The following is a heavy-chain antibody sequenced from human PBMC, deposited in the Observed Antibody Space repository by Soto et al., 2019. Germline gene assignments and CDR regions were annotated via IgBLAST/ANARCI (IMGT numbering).Heavy chain of an antibody. Sequence: EAHLVGSGGGLVQPGGSLRLSCAASGFAVSANYLSWVRQAPGKGLEWVSLNGGGDTDYADSVRGRFTISRDNSKNTLYLQMNSLKAEDTAVYYCATRMTTAPYWGQGALVNVSS. CDR3: ATRMTTAPY. D-gene: IGHD4-17*01. CDR1: GFAVSANY. J-gene: IGHJ4*02. CDR2: NGGGDT. V-gene: IGHV3-66*01.